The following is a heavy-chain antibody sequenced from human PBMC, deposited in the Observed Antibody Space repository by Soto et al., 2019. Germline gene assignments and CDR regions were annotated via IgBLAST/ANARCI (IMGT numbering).Heavy chain of an antibody. CDR2: ISGNGGST. CDR1: GIDFKFYS. CDR3: AKDRGGFTNGWEFLDY. J-gene: IGHJ4*02. D-gene: IGHD3-10*01. V-gene: IGHV3-23*01. Sequence: EVVILESGGGLVQPGGSLRLSCEVSGIDFKFYSMSWVRQAPGKGLEWVASISGNGGSTYYAASGKGRFTLSRDNSKTILYSQMHSLRGEDTAVYYCAKDRGGFTNGWEFLDYWGQGTLVTVSS.